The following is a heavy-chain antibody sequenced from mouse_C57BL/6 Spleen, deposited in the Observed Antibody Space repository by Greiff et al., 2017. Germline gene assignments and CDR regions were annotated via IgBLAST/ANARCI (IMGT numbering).Heavy chain of an antibody. CDR2: IWSDGST. CDR1: GFSLTSYG. D-gene: IGHD2-14*01. J-gene: IGHJ4*01. V-gene: IGHV2-6-1*01. Sequence: QVQLKESGPGLVAPSQSLSITCTVSGFSLTSYGVHWVRQPPGKGLEWLVVIWSDGSTTYNSALKSRLSISKDNSKSQVFLKMNSLQTDDTAMYYCARHDRDIYYAMDYWGQGTSVTVSS. CDR3: ARHDRDIYYAMDY.